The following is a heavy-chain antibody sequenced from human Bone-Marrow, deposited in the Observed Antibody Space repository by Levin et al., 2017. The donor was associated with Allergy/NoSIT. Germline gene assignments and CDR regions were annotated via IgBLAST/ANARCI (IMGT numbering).Heavy chain of an antibody. V-gene: IGHV3-49*03. J-gene: IGHJ3*02. CDR3: TRDHCPANYYDSSGYCADLGPHAFDI. Sequence: GGSLRLSCTASGFTFGDYAMSWFRQAPGKGLEWVGFIRSKAYGGTTEYAASVKGRFTISRDDSKSIAYLQMNSLKTEDTAVYYCTRDHCPANYYDSSGYCADLGPHAFDIWGQGTMVTVSS. CDR2: IRSKAYGGTT. CDR1: GFTFGDYA. D-gene: IGHD3-22*01.